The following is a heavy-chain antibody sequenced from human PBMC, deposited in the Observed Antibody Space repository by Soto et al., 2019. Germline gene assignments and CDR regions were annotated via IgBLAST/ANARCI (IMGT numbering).Heavy chain of an antibody. J-gene: IGHJ4*02. CDR2: IKQDGSEK. CDR3: ARDMPSWYYYDSSGYYLDY. CDR1: GFTFSSYW. V-gene: IGHV3-7*01. D-gene: IGHD3-22*01. Sequence: LRLSCAASGFTFSSYWMSWVRQAPGKGLEWVANIKQDGSEKYYVDSVKGRFTISRDNAKNSLYLQMNSLRAEDTAVYYCARDMPSWYYYDSSGYYLDYWGQGTLVTSPQ.